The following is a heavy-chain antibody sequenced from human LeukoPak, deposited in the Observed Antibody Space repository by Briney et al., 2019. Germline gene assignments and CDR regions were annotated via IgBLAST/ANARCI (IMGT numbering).Heavy chain of an antibody. J-gene: IGHJ2*01. CDR3: ATLKGGPKNWYSDF. CDR1: GYTCTGYY. V-gene: IGHV1-2*06. Sequence: ASVKVSCKASGYTCTGYYMHWVRQAPGQGLEWMGRINPNSGGTNYAQKFQGRVTMTRDTSISTAYMELSRLRSDDTAVYYCATLKGGPKNWYSDFWGRGNLVTVSS. D-gene: IGHD3-16*01. CDR2: INPNSGGT.